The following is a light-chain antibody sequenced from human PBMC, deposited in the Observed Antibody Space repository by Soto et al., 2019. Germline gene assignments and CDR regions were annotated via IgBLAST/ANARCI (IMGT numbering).Light chain of an antibody. CDR2: LGD. Sequence: QSVVTQPPFASSTPGQTVTISCSGSTSNIGTFYVYWYQHLPGTAPKLLIYLGDQRASGVSDRFSGSKSGTSASLAINGLRSDDEADYYCAAWDDNLNAYVFGSGTKVTVL. V-gene: IGLV1-47*02. J-gene: IGLJ1*01. CDR1: TSNIGTFY. CDR3: AAWDDNLNAYV.